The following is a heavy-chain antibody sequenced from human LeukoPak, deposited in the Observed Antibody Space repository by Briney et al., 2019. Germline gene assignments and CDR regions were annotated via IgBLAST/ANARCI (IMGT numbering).Heavy chain of an antibody. CDR3: ARQNTDNVPPYFDY. CDR2: IGPWDGKT. D-gene: IGHD1-1*01. J-gene: IGHJ4*02. CDR1: GYTFTSYG. Sequence: GASVKVSCKASGYTFTSYGLIWMRQAPGQGLEWMGWIGPWDGKTNYAQNLQGRVTMTTDTSTTTAYMELRSLRSDDTAVHYCARQNTDNVPPYFDYWGQGTLVIVSS. V-gene: IGHV1-18*01.